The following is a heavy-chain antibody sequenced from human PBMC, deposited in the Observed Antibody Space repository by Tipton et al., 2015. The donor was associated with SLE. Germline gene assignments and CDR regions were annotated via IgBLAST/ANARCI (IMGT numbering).Heavy chain of an antibody. V-gene: IGHV4-59*01. CDR3: ARVGGSNWQFFDY. J-gene: IGHJ4*02. Sequence: GLVKPSETLSLNCTVSGGSITNNYWSWIRQPPGKGLEWIGYIYSSGSANYNPSLKSRATISVDTSKSQFSLKLSSVTAADTAVYFCARVGGSNWQFFDYWGQGVLVTVSS. CDR2: IYSSGSA. CDR1: GGSITNNY. D-gene: IGHD6-13*01.